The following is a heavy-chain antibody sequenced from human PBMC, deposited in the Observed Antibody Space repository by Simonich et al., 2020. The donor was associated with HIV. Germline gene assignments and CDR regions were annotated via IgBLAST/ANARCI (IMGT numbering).Heavy chain of an antibody. D-gene: IGHD2-2*01. CDR2: SNHSGST. CDR1: GGSFSGYY. V-gene: IGHV4-34*01. Sequence: QVQLQQWGAGLLKPSETLSLTCAVYGGSFSGYYWSWIRQPPGKGLEWIGESNHSGSTNYNPSLKSRVTISVDTSKNQFSLKLSSVTAADTAVYYCARGFYQRLYYFDYWGQGTLVTVSS. J-gene: IGHJ4*02. CDR3: ARGFYQRLYYFDY.